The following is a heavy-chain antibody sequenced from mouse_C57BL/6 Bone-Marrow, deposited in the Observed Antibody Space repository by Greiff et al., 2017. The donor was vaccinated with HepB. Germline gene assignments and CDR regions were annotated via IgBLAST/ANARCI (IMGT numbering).Heavy chain of an antibody. CDR1: GFSLSTFGMG. V-gene: IGHV8-8*01. J-gene: IGHJ1*03. CDR3: ARITDGYYPSYWYFDV. CDR2: IWWDDDK. D-gene: IGHD2-3*01. Sequence: QVTLKVSGPGILQPSQTLSLTCSFSGFSLSTFGMGVGWIRQPSGKGLEWLAHIWWDDDKYYNPALKSRLTISKDTSKNQVFLKIANVDTADTATYYCARITDGYYPSYWYFDVWGTGTTVTVSS.